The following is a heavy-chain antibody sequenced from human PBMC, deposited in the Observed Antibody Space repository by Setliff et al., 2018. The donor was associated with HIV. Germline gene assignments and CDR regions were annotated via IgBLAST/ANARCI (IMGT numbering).Heavy chain of an antibody. V-gene: IGHV4-39*01. CDR3: ARSRRYCSGGSCGDGFFDY. Sequence: LSLTCTVSGGSISSSSYYWGWIRQPPGKGLEWIGSIYYSGSTYYSPSLKSRVTISVDTSKNQFSLKLSSVTAADTAVYYCARSRRYCSGGSCGDGFFDYWGQGTLVTVSS. J-gene: IGHJ4*02. CDR1: GGSISSSSYY. D-gene: IGHD2-15*01. CDR2: IYYSGST.